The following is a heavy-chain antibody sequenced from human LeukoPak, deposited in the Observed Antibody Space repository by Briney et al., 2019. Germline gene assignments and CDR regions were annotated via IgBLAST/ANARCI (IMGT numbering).Heavy chain of an antibody. Sequence: GESLRISCKGSGYSFTSYWISWVRQMPGKGLEWMGRIDPSDSYTNYSPSFQGHVTISADKSISTAYLQWSSLKASDTAMYYCARQPYYYDSSDPYGAFDIWGQGTMVTVSS. J-gene: IGHJ3*02. D-gene: IGHD3-22*01. CDR3: ARQPYYYDSSDPYGAFDI. CDR2: IDPSDSYT. V-gene: IGHV5-10-1*01. CDR1: GYSFTSYW.